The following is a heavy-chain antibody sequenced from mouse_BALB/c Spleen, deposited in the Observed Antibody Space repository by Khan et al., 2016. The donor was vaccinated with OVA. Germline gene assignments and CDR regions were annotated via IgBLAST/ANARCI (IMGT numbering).Heavy chain of an antibody. CDR2: ISSGGNT. CDR3: AIGPYIGSSPCYFDY. Sequence: EVELVESGGGLVKPGGSLKLSCAASGFTFSNYDMSWVRQTPEKRLEWVASISSGGNTYYPDSVKGRFTISRDNARKILYLHMSSLRSEDTAMYYWAIGPYIGSSPCYFDYWGQGTTRTVSS. CDR1: GFTFSNYD. V-gene: IGHV5-6-5*01. D-gene: IGHD1-1*01. J-gene: IGHJ2*01.